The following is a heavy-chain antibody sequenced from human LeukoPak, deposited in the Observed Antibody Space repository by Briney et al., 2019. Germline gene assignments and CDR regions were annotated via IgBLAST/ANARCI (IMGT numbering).Heavy chain of an antibody. V-gene: IGHV3-23*01. Sequence: PGGSLRLSCAASGFTFSTYAMSWVRQPPGKGLEWVSAISGTGRSTYYADSVKGRFTISRDNSKNTLYLQINSLRAEDTAVYYCAKDLSPSTMKVVVIRFFDNWGQGTLVTVSS. J-gene: IGHJ4*02. CDR3: AKDLSPSTMKVVVIRFFDN. D-gene: IGHD3-22*01. CDR1: GFTFSTYA. CDR2: ISGTGRST.